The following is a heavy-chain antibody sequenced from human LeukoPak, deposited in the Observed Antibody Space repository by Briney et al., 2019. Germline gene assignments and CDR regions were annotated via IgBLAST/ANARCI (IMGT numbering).Heavy chain of an antibody. CDR3: AKEGYDSSGYSFYYSDY. CDR2: ISGSGGST. J-gene: IGHJ4*02. D-gene: IGHD3-22*01. Sequence: GGSLRLSCAASGFTFSSYAMSWVRQAPGKGLEWVSAISGSGGSTYYADSVKGRFTISRDNSKNTLYLQMNSLRAEDTAVYYCAKEGYDSSGYSFYYSDYWGQGTLVTVSS. V-gene: IGHV3-23*01. CDR1: GFTFSSYA.